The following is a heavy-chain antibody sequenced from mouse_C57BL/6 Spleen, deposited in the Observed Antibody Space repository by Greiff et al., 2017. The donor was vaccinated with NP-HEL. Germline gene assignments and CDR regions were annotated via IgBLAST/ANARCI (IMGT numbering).Heavy chain of an antibody. CDR2: IHPNSGST. J-gene: IGHJ2*01. CDR1: GYTFTSYW. CDR3: ARRDSSGTFDY. Sequence: QVQLQQPGAELVKPGASVKVSCKASGYTFTSYWMHWVKQRPGQGLEWIGMIHPNSGSTNYNEKFKSKATLTVDKSSSTAYMQLSSLTSEDSAVYYCARRDSSGTFDYWGQGTTLTVSS. D-gene: IGHD3-2*02. V-gene: IGHV1-64*01.